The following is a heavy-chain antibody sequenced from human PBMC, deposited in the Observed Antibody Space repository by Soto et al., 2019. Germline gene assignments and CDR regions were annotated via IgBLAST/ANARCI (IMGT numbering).Heavy chain of an antibody. CDR2: ISYSGNS. Sequence: QMQLQESGPGLVKPSQTLSLICSVSGGSISRPGYYWAWIRQHPARGLEWIGSISYSGNSNHNPSLQSRLILSVDTSQNWFSLRLNSVTAADTAVYYCARLRRDGSGFPDLWGQGDRVTVSS. J-gene: IGHJ5*02. D-gene: IGHD3-22*01. V-gene: IGHV4-31*03. CDR3: ARLRRDGSGFPDL. CDR1: GGSISRPGYY.